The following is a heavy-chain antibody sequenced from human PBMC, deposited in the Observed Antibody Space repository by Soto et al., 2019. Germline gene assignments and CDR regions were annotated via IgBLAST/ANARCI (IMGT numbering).Heavy chain of an antibody. D-gene: IGHD1-26*01. Sequence: GGSLRLSCAASGFTFSSYGMHWVRQAPGKGLEWVAVMSYDGSNKYYADSVKGRFTISRDNSKNTLYLQMNSLRAEDTAVYYCAKDLWKWDHKAGAFDIWGQGTIVTVSS. CDR2: MSYDGSNK. V-gene: IGHV3-30*18. CDR3: AKDLWKWDHKAGAFDI. CDR1: GFTFSSYG. J-gene: IGHJ3*02.